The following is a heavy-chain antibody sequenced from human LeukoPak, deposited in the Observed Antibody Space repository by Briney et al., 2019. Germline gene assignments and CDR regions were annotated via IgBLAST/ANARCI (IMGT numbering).Heavy chain of an antibody. CDR2: ISSSSSTI. D-gene: IGHD2-2*01. CDR1: GFTFSSYS. CDR3: ARDQVVPAANFDY. V-gene: IGHV3-48*01. Sequence: PGGSLRLSCAASGFTFSSYSMNWVRQAPGKGLEWVSYISSSSSTIYYADSVKGRFTISRDNAKNSLYLQMNSLRAEDTAVYYCARDQVVPAANFDYWGQGTLVTVSS. J-gene: IGHJ4*02.